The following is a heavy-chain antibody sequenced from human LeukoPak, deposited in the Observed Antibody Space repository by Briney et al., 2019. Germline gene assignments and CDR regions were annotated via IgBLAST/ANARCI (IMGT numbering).Heavy chain of an antibody. Sequence: SVKVSRKASGFTFTSSAMQWVRQARGQRLEWIGWIVVGSGNTNYAQKFQERVTITRDMSTSTAYMELSSLRSEDTAVYYCAADVICGGDCYGWYFDLWGRGTLVTVSS. CDR1: GFTFTSSA. D-gene: IGHD2-21*02. J-gene: IGHJ2*01. CDR3: AADVICGGDCYGWYFDL. V-gene: IGHV1-58*02. CDR2: IVVGSGNT.